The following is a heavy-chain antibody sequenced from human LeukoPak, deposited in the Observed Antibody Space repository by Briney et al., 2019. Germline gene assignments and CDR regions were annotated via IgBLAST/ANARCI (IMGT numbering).Heavy chain of an antibody. V-gene: IGHV3-23*01. Sequence: GGSLRLSCAASGFTFSSYAMSWVRQAPGKGLEWVSVMSGSGGSTYYADSVKGRFTISRDNSKNTLYLQMNSLRAEDTAVYYCARLLKYSSSRNWFDPWGQGTLVTVSS. CDR1: GFTFSSYA. J-gene: IGHJ5*02. CDR3: ARLLKYSSSRNWFDP. CDR2: MSGSGGST. D-gene: IGHD6-13*01.